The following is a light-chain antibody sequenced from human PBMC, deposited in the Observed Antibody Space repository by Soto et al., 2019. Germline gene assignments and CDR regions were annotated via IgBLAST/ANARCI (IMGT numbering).Light chain of an antibody. CDR3: QSYDSSLSGWV. V-gene: IGLV1-40*01. J-gene: IGLJ3*02. CDR2: GNN. Sequence: QLVLTQPPSVSGAPGQRVTISCTGSSSNIGAGYDVHWYRHLPGTAPKLLIYGNNNRPSGVPDRFSGSKSGTSASLAITGLQAEDEGDYYCQSYDSSLSGWVFGGGTKLTVL. CDR1: SSNIGAGYD.